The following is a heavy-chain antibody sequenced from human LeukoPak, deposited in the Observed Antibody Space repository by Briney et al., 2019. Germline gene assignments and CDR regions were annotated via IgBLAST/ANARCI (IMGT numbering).Heavy chain of an antibody. CDR3: ARDEGDSSGYYPRL. Sequence: GRSLRLSCAASGLTFSKSWMSWVRQAPGQGLEWVAAIKEDGSEKDYVDSVKGRFTISRDNAKNSLYLQMNSLRAEDTAVYYCARDEGDSSGYYPRLWGQGTLVTVSS. J-gene: IGHJ1*01. D-gene: IGHD3-22*01. V-gene: IGHV3-7*01. CDR1: GLTFSKSW. CDR2: IKEDGSEK.